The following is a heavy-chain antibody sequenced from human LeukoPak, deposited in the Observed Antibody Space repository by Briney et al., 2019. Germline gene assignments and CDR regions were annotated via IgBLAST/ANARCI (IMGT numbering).Heavy chain of an antibody. D-gene: IGHD2-15*01. Sequence: GGSLRLSCAASGFTFSSYAMAWVRRAPGKGLEWLSAISDGGDITYYADSVKGRFTISRDNPKNTLYLQMNSLSADDTAVYYCAKGGRGSFYSYLDFWGQGILVTVSS. CDR1: GFTFSSYA. V-gene: IGHV3-23*01. CDR2: ISDGGDIT. J-gene: IGHJ4*02. CDR3: AKGGRGSFYSYLDF.